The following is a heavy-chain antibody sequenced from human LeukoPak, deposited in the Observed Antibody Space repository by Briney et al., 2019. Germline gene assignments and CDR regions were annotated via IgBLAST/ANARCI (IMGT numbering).Heavy chain of an antibody. CDR2: ISGSGVST. V-gene: IGHV3-23*01. CDR1: GFTFSSYA. Sequence: GGSLRLSCAASGFTFSSYAMNWVRQAPGKGLEWVSGISGSGVSTLYADSVKGRFTISRDNSKNTLYLQMNSLRAEDTAVYYCAKGASTWFYFDYWGQGTLVTVSS. CDR3: AKGASTWFYFDY. J-gene: IGHJ4*02. D-gene: IGHD6-13*01.